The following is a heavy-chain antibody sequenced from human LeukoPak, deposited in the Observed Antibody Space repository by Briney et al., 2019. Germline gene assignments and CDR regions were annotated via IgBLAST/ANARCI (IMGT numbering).Heavy chain of an antibody. V-gene: IGHV3-20*04. CDR2: IGRNGDST. J-gene: IGHJ3*02. Sequence: RSGGSLRLSCAASGFTFDDYGMSWVRQAPGKGLEWVSGIGRNGDSTGYADSVEGRFTISRDNAKNSLYLQMDSLRAEDTALYYCARDHKGGDGADAFDIWGHGTMVTVSS. D-gene: IGHD5-24*01. CDR3: ARDHKGGDGADAFDI. CDR1: GFTFDDYG.